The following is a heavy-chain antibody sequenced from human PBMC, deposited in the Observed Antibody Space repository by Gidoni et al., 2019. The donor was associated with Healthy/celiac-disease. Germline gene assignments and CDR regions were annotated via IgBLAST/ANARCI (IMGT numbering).Heavy chain of an antibody. V-gene: IGHV4-59*01. CDR2: IYFSGST. CDR3: ARVGGYYDSSGDPHDAFDI. J-gene: IGHJ3*02. D-gene: IGHD3-22*01. Sequence: QVQLQESGPGLVKPSETMSLTCTVSGGSISSYYRSWIRQPPGKGLEWIGYIYFSGSTNYNPSLKSRVTISVDTSKNQFSLKLSSVTAADTAVYYCARVGGYYDSSGDPHDAFDIWGQGTMVTVSS. CDR1: GGSISSYY.